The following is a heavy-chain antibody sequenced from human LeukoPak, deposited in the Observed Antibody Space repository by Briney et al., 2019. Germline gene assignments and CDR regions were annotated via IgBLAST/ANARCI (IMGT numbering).Heavy chain of an antibody. J-gene: IGHJ4*02. CDR1: GYTFTSYG. V-gene: IGHV1-18*01. D-gene: IGHD1-26*01. Sequence: ASVKVSCKASGYTFTSYGISWVRQAPGQGLEWMGWISAYNGNTNYAQKLQGRVTMTTDTSTSTAYMELRSLRSDDTAVYYCARARRVGATFYYFDYGGQGTLVTVSS. CDR2: ISAYNGNT. CDR3: ARARRVGATFYYFDY.